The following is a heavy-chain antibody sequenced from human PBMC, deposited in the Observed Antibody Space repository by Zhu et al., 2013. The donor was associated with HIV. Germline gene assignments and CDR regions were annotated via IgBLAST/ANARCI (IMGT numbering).Heavy chain of an antibody. Sequence: QVQLQQWGAGLLKPSGTLSLTCAVSGGSISSSNWWSWVRQPPGKGLEWIGEIYHSGSTNYNPSLRSRVAISVDKSKNQFSLKLSSVTAADTAVYYCARIGDYGDYDPNLPFDYVGQGTLVTVSS. V-gene: IGHV4-4*02. J-gene: IGHJ4*02. CDR1: GGSISSSNW. D-gene: IGHD4-17*01. CDR3: ARIGDYGDYDPNLPFDY. CDR2: IYHSGST.